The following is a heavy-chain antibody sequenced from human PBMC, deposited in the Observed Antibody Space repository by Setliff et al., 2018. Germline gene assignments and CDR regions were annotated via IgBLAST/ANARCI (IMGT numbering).Heavy chain of an antibody. D-gene: IGHD6-6*01. Sequence: SETLSLTCAAYGGTFSDYYWTWIRQPPGKGLGWVGEINHRGSTNYNPSLKSRVTISVDTSKDQFSLKLISRTAADTAVYYCARGRNVAARLLDSWGQGTLVTVSS. CDR1: GGTFSDYY. CDR2: INHRGST. CDR3: ARGRNVAARLLDS. J-gene: IGHJ4*02. V-gene: IGHV4-34*01.